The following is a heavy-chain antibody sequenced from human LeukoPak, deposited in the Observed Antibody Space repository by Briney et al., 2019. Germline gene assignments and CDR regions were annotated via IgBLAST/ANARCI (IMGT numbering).Heavy chain of an antibody. CDR3: ARERGHVSSSWYPLDY. V-gene: IGHV4-39*07. D-gene: IGHD6-13*01. CDR2: IYYSGST. J-gene: IGHJ4*02. CDR1: GGSISSSSYY. Sequence: SETLSLTCTVSGGSISSSSYYWGWIRQPPGKGLEWIGSIYYSGSTYYNPSLKSRVTISVDTSKNQFSLKLSSVTAADTAVYYCARERGHVSSSWYPLDYWGQGTLVTVSS.